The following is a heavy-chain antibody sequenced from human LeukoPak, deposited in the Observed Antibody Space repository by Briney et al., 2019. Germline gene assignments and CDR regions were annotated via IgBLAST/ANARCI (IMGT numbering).Heavy chain of an antibody. CDR3: AKALGIAVAGRGDY. V-gene: IGHV3-23*01. CDR1: GFTFSSYA. Sequence: GGSLRLSCAASGFTFSSYAMGWVRQAPGKGLEWVSAISGSGGSTYYADSVKGRFTISRDNSKNTLYLQMNSLRAEDTAVYYCAKALGIAVAGRGDYWGQGTLVTVSS. CDR2: ISGSGGST. J-gene: IGHJ4*02. D-gene: IGHD6-19*01.